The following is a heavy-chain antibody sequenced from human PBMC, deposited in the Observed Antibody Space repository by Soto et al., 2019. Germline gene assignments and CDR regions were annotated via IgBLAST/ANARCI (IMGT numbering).Heavy chain of an antibody. CDR1: GYTFSTSG. V-gene: IGHV1-18*01. CDR2: ISTYNGDT. CDR3: ARSGSVPYYYYGLDV. Sequence: QVQLVQSGPELKNPGASVKVSCKASGYTFSTSGISWVRQAPGQGLEWMGWISTYNGDTNYAQKFQGRVTMTTDTSTTTAYMELRSLRSDDTAVYYCARSGSVPYYYYGLDVWGQGTTVTVSS. J-gene: IGHJ6*02. D-gene: IGHD3-10*01.